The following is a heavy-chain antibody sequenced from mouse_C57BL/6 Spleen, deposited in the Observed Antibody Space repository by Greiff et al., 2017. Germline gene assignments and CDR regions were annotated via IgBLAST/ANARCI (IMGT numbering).Heavy chain of an antibody. D-gene: IGHD6-1*01. Sequence: QVQLKQSGPGLVQPSQSLSITCTDSGFSLTSYGVHWVRQSPGKGLEWLGVIWSGGSTDYNAAFISRLSISKDNSKSQVFFKMNSLQADDTAIYYCARKANPKNYFDYWGQGTTLTVSS. V-gene: IGHV2-2*01. CDR2: IWSGGST. CDR3: ARKANPKNYFDY. CDR1: GFSLTSYG. J-gene: IGHJ2*01.